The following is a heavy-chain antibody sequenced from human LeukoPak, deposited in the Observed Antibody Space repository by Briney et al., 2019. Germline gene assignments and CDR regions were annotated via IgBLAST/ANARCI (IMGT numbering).Heavy chain of an antibody. Sequence: GRSLRLSCAASGFTFSSYAMHWVRQAPGKGLEWVAVISYDGINKYYADSVKGRFTISRDNSKNTLYLQMNSLRAEDTAVYYCARERNYYGSGSLDVWGRGTTVTVSS. V-gene: IGHV3-30-3*01. D-gene: IGHD3-10*01. CDR1: GFTFSSYA. CDR3: ARERNYYGSGSLDV. CDR2: ISYDGINK. J-gene: IGHJ6*02.